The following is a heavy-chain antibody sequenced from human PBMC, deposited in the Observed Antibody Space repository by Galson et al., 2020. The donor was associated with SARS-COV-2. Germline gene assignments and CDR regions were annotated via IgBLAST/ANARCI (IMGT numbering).Heavy chain of an antibody. D-gene: IGHD2-15*01. CDR1: GFTFSDYY. J-gene: IGHJ4*01. V-gene: IGHV3-11*01. Sequence: KIGGPLQISCAAYGFTFSDYYMSWIRQAPGKGLGRVSHLSSRRSTIFYADSVKGRFNISRDNAKNSLYLQMNSLRAEDTAVYYCARYCSGSNCLLGSFEYWGQGTLVTVSS. CDR3: ARYCSGSNCLLGSFEY. CDR2: LSSRRSTI.